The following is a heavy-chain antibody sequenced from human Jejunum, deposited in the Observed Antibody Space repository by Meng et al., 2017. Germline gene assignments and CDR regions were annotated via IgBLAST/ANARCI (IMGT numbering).Heavy chain of an antibody. CDR2: IDNSGTT. D-gene: IGHD6-19*01. V-gene: IGHV4-61*01. CDR1: GLTVNIRTSY. J-gene: IGHJ2*01. Sequence: LPLLCSVPGLTVNIRTSYWSCNRQPPGKGREWIAYIDNSGTTNYNPSLNSRVIISVDTSKNQFYLQMSSLTAADTAVYYXXRAAAGTGFGYFDLWGRGTLVTVSS. CDR3: XRAAAGTGFGYFDL.